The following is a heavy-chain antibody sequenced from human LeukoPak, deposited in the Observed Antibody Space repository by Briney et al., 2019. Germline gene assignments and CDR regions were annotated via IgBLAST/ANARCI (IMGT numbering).Heavy chain of an antibody. CDR1: GFTFSSYA. CDR3: ARDSRQQLSH. V-gene: IGHV3-48*01. Sequence: GGSLRLSCAASGFTFSSYAMNWVRQAPGKGLEWLSYISSSSSVIYYADSVKGRFTIPRDNAENSLYLQMSSLRAEDTAVYYCARDSRQQLSHWGQGTLVTVSS. J-gene: IGHJ4*02. CDR2: ISSSSSVI. D-gene: IGHD6-13*01.